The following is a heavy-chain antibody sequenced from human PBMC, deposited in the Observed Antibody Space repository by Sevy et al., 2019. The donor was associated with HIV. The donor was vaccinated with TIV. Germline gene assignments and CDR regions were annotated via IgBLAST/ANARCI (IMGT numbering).Heavy chain of an antibody. CDR1: GFTFSNYA. CDR3: ARDGLYGGNFEYFQH. V-gene: IGHV3-23*01. CDR2: ITGSSTTI. D-gene: IGHD4-17*01. J-gene: IGHJ1*01. Sequence: GGSLRLSCAASGFTFSNYALTWVRQAPGKGLDWVSSITGSSTTIYYADSVKGRFTDSRDNSNNTLYLHINSLRAEDTAVYYCARDGLYGGNFEYFQHWGQGTLVTVSS.